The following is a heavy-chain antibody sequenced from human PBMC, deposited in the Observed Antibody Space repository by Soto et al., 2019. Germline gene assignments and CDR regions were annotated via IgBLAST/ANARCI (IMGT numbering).Heavy chain of an antibody. V-gene: IGHV3-7*01. CDR1: GFSFSSYT. CDR2: IKQDVSEI. D-gene: IGHD3-9*01. CDR3: ARGGLRYFAS. J-gene: IGHJ4*02. Sequence: EVQLVESGGGLVQPGGSLRLSCAASGFSFSSYTMSWVRQAPGKGLEWVANIKQDVSEIYYVDSVKGRFTISRDNAKNSLYLQMNGVRAEDTAVYYCARGGLRYFASWGQGALGTVSS.